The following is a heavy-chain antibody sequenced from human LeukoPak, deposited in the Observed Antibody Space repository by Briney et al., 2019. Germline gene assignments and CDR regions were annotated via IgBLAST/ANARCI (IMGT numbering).Heavy chain of an antibody. Sequence: GESLKISCKGSGYSFTSYWIGWVRQLPGKGLEWMGIIYPGDSDTRYSPSFQGQVTISADKSINAAYLQWSSLKASDTAIYYCARRASLAYCTNGVCPYFEYWGQGTLVTVSS. CDR1: GYSFTSYW. CDR2: IYPGDSDT. CDR3: ARRASLAYCTNGVCPYFEY. J-gene: IGHJ4*02. V-gene: IGHV5-51*01. D-gene: IGHD2-8*01.